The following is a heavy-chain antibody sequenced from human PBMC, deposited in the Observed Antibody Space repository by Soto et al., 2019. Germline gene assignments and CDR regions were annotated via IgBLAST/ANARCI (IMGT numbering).Heavy chain of an antibody. J-gene: IGHJ4*02. CDR1: GGSFSGYY. D-gene: IGHD3-22*01. CDR2: INHSGNT. Sequence: SETLSLTCAVYGGSFSGYYWSWIRQPPGKGLEWIGEINHSGNTNYNPSLKSRVTISVDTSKNQFSLKLSSVTAADTAVYYCARVPVGYDSSGYYYPKQFDYWGQGTLVTVSS. CDR3: ARVPVGYDSSGYYYPKQFDY. V-gene: IGHV4-34*01.